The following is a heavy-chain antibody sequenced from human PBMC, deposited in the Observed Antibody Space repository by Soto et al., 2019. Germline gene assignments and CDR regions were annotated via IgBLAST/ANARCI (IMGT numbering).Heavy chain of an antibody. V-gene: IGHV4-34*01. D-gene: IGHD2-8*02. CDR1: GGSFSGYY. CDR3: ARDKITGRFDY. Sequence: QVQLQQWGAGLLKPSETLSLTCAVYGGSFSGYYWTWIRQPPGTGLEWIGEINHSGSTNYNPSLKSRVTTSVDTSKNQCSLKLTSVTAADTAVYYCARDKITGRFDYWGQGTLVSFSS. CDR2: INHSGST. J-gene: IGHJ4*02.